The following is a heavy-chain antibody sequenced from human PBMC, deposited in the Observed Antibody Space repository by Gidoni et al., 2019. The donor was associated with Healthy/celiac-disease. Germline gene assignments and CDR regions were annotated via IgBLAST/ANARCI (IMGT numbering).Heavy chain of an antibody. CDR3: ARDSTDYYDSSGYYPNDAFDI. D-gene: IGHD3-22*01. CDR2: IYYSGST. CDR1: GGSISSGGYY. J-gene: IGHJ3*02. Sequence: QVQLQESGPGLVKPSQTLSLTCTVSGGSISSGGYYWSWIRQHPGKGLEWIGYIYYSGSTYYNPSLKRRVTISVDTSKNQFSLKLSSVTAADTAVYYCARDSTDYYDSSGYYPNDAFDIWGQGTMVTVSS. V-gene: IGHV4-31*03.